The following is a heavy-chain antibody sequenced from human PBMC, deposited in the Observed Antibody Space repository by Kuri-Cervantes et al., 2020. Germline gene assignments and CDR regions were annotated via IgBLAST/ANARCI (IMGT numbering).Heavy chain of an antibody. CDR2: IYYSGST. CDR1: GGSISSYY. Sequence: GSLRLSCTVSGGSISSYYWSWIRQPPGKGLEWTGYIYYSGSTNYNPSLKSRVTISVDTSKNQFSLKLSSVTAADTAVYYCAREDYYDSSGYSLPLHSWFDPWGQGTLVTVSS. J-gene: IGHJ5*02. D-gene: IGHD3-22*01. CDR3: AREDYYDSSGYSLPLHSWFDP. V-gene: IGHV4-59*01.